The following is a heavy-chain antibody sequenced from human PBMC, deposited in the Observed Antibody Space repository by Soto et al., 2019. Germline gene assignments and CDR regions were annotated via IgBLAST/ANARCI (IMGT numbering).Heavy chain of an antibody. V-gene: IGHV1-69*06. CDR3: ARLPSRIAVAGNWNWFDP. CDR1: GGTFSSYA. D-gene: IGHD6-19*01. CDR2: IIPIFGTA. Sequence: GASVKVSCKASGGTFSSYAISWVRQAPGQGLEWMGGIIPIFGTANYAQKFQGRVTITADKSTSTAYMELSSLRSEDTAVYYCARLPSRIAVAGNWNWFDPWGQGTLVTVSS. J-gene: IGHJ5*02.